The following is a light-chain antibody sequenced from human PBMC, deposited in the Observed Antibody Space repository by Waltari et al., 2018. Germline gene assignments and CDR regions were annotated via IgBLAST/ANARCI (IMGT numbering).Light chain of an antibody. V-gene: IGKV2-28*01. Sequence: DLVMTQSPLSLPVSPGEPASISCRSSQSLLHSSGYTFLDWYLQKPWQSPQLLIYLVSNRASGVPDRFSGSGSGTDFTLKISRVEAEDVGVYYCMQARQTPWTFGQGTKVEIK. CDR2: LVS. CDR1: QSLLHSSGYTF. J-gene: IGKJ1*01. CDR3: MQARQTPWT.